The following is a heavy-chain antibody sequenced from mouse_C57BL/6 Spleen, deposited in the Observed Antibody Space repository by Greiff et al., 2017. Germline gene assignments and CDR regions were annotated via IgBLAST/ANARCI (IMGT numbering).Heavy chain of an antibody. D-gene: IGHD2-1*01. V-gene: IGHV1-15*01. Sequence: QVQLQQSGAELVRPGASVTLSCKASGYTFTDYEMHWVKQTPVHGLEWIGAIDPETGGTAYNQKFKGKAILTADKSSSTAYMELRSLTSEDSAVYYCTRYNGNYTYWYFDVWGTGTTGTGSS. CDR2: IDPETGGT. J-gene: IGHJ1*03. CDR3: TRYNGNYTYWYFDV. CDR1: GYTFTDYE.